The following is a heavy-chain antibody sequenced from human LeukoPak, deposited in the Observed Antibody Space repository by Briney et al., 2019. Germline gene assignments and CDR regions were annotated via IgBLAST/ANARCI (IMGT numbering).Heavy chain of an antibody. J-gene: IGHJ5*02. Sequence: PSETLSLTCTVSGGSISSYYWSWIRQPPGKGLEWIGYIYYSGSTNYNPSLKSRVTISVDTSKNQFSLKLSSVTAADTAVYYCARWYKCSSSWSPVNWFDPWGQGTLVTVSS. V-gene: IGHV4-59*01. CDR2: IYYSGST. CDR3: ARWYKCSSSWSPVNWFDP. CDR1: GGSISSYY. D-gene: IGHD6-6*01.